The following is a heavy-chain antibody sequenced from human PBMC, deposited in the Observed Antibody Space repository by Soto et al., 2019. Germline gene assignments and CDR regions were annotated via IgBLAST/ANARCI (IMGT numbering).Heavy chain of an antibody. CDR1: GFTFSSHW. V-gene: IGHV3-74*03. Sequence: GGSLRLSCAASGFTFSSHWMHWVRQAPGKGLVWVSRINSDGSSTTYADSVKGRFTISRDNAKSTLYLQTNSLRAEDTAVYYCARDKLSGLEFWGQGTLVTVSS. CDR2: INSDGSST. D-gene: IGHD6-25*01. J-gene: IGHJ4*02. CDR3: ARDKLSGLEF.